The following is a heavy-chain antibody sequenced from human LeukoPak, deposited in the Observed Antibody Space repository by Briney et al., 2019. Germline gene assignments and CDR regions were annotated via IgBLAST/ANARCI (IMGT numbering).Heavy chain of an antibody. J-gene: IGHJ4*02. CDR3: ARHFPLLWFGELSVDY. CDR2: IYPGDSDT. V-gene: IGHV5-51*01. CDR1: GYSFTSYW. D-gene: IGHD3-10*01. Sequence: HGESLKISCKGSGYSFTSYWIGWVRQMPGKGLEWMGIIYPGDSDTRYSPSFQGQVTTSADKSISTAYLQWSSLKASGTAMYYCARHFPLLWFGELSVDYWGQGTLVTVSS.